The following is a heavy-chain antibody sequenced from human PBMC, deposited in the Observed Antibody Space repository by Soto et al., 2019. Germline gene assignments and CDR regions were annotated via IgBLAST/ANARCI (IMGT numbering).Heavy chain of an antibody. CDR3: AREYSSSWHDAFDI. D-gene: IGHD6-13*01. CDR2: IYYSGST. V-gene: IGHV4-31*03. CDR1: GGSISSGGYY. J-gene: IGHJ3*02. Sequence: TLSLTCTVSGGSISSGGYYWSWISQHPGKGLEWIGYIYYSGSTYYNPSLKSRVTISVDTSKNQFSLKLSSVTAADTAVYYCAREYSSSWHDAFDIWGQGTMVTVSS.